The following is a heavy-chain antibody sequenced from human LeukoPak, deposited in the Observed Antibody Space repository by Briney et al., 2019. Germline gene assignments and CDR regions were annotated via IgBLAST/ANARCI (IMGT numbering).Heavy chain of an antibody. CDR1: GGSFSGYY. CDR2: INHSGST. V-gene: IGHV4-34*01. J-gene: IGHJ4*02. CDR3: ARGRPLRYFDWLPDY. Sequence: PSETLSLTCAVYGGSFSGYYWSWIRQPPGKGLEWIGEINHSGSTNYNPSLKSRVTISVDTSKNQFSLKLSSVTAADTAVYYCARGRPLRYFDWLPDYWGQGTLVTVSS. D-gene: IGHD3-9*01.